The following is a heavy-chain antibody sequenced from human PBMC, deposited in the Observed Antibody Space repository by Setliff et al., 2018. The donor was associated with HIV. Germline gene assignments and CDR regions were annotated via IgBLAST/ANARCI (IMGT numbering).Heavy chain of an antibody. CDR1: GFILSEYT. CDR3: ARDSGTVGADDY. D-gene: IGHD1-26*01. J-gene: IGHJ4*02. Sequence: PGGSLRLSCAGSGFILSEYTISWVRQAPGKGLEWVAYISAGSSLIYYVESVKGRFTISRDNAKNSLYLQMNTLRTEDTAVYYCARDSGTVGADDYWGRGTLVTVSS. CDR2: ISAGSSLI. V-gene: IGHV3-48*01.